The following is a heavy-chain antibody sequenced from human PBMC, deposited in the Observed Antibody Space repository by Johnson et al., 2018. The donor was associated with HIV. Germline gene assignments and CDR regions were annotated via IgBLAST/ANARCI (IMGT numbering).Heavy chain of an antibody. V-gene: IGHV3-33*01. D-gene: IGHD1-1*01. J-gene: IGHJ3*02. CDR2: IWYDGSNK. Sequence: QVQLVESGGNVVQPGRSLRLSCAASGFSFNTYGMHWVRQAPGKGLEWVAVIWYDGSNKYYEDSVKGRFTISRDNSKNTLYLQMNSLRAEDTAVYFCAREGNWNPTYGFDIWGQGTMVTVSS. CDR1: GFSFNTYG. CDR3: AREGNWNPTYGFDI.